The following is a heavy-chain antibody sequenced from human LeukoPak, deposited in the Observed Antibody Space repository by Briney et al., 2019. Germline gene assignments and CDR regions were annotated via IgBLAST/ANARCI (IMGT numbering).Heavy chain of an antibody. J-gene: IGHJ4*02. CDR1: GYTFTSYG. CDR2: ISAYNGNT. D-gene: IGHD3-10*01. Sequence: ASVKVSCKASGYTFTSYGISWVRQAPGQGLEWMGWISAYNGNTNYAQKLQGRATMTTDTSTSTAYMELRSLRSDDTAVYYCARARLLWFGEPIPYYFDYWGQGTLVTVSS. V-gene: IGHV1-18*01. CDR3: ARARLLWFGEPIPYYFDY.